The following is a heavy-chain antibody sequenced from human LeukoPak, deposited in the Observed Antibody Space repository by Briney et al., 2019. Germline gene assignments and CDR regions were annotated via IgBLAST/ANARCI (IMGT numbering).Heavy chain of an antibody. CDR2: INPNSGTT. CDR3: AGRGAGELFYGRY. J-gene: IGHJ4*02. Sequence: ASMKVSCKASGYTFIDQYIHWVRQAPGRGLEWMGWINPNSGTTKCADNFQGRITLTRDTSITTAFMELNSLRSDDTALYYCAGRGAGELFYGRYWGQGTLLTVSS. V-gene: IGHV1-2*02. CDR1: GYTFIDQY. D-gene: IGHD4-17*01.